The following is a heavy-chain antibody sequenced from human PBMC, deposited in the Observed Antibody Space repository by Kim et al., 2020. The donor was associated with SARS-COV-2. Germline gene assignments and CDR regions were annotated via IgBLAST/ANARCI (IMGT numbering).Heavy chain of an antibody. CDR2: TYYRSKWYN. V-gene: IGHV6-1*01. J-gene: IGHJ3*02. CDR3: ARDPGTTIFGVVINHDAFDI. D-gene: IGHD3-3*01. CDR1: GDSVSSNSAA. Sequence: SQTLSLTCAISGDSVSSNSAAWNWIRQSPSRGLEWLGRTYYRSKWYNDYAVSVKSRITINPDTSKNQFSLQLNSVTPEDTAVYYCARDPGTTIFGVVINHDAFDIWGQGKMVTVSS.